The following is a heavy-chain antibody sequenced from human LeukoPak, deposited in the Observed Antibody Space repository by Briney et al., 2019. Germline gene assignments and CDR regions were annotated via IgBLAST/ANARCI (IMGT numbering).Heavy chain of an antibody. J-gene: IGHJ4*02. V-gene: IGHV5-51*01. CDR1: AYSFSNYW. CDR2: IYPDDSDT. D-gene: IGHD6-13*01. Sequence: GESLKISCKASAYSFSNYWIGWVRQMPGKGLEWMGIIYPDDSDTRYSPSFQGQVTISADRSINTAYLQWSSLKASDTAIYYCARHRRSSIFSSFDYWAQGTLVTVSS. CDR3: ARHRRSSIFSSFDY.